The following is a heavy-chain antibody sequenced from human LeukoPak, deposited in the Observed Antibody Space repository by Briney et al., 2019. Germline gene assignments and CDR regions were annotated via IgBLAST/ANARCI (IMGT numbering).Heavy chain of an antibody. J-gene: IGHJ4*02. CDR2: IGTAGDT. D-gene: IGHD5-24*01. V-gene: IGHV3-13*01. CDR3: ARGMGRDGYNRPTGLVDFDY. Sequence: PGGSLRLSCAASGFTFSSYDMHWVRQATGKGLEWVSAIGTAGDTYYPGSVKGRFTISRENAKNSLYLQMNSLRAGDTAVYYCARGMGRDGYNRPTGLVDFDYWGQGTLDTVSS. CDR1: GFTFSSYD.